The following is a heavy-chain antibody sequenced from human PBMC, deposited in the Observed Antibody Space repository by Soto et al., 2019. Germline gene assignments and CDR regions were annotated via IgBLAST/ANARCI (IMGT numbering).Heavy chain of an antibody. V-gene: IGHV5-10-1*01. Sequence: GESLKICCKGSGCSFTSYWISWVRQMPGKGLEWMGRIDPSDSYTNYSPSFQGHVTISADKSISTAYLQWSSLKASDTAMYYCARQMGVAGSGYYYGMDVWGQGTTVTVSS. D-gene: IGHD6-19*01. CDR1: GCSFTSYW. CDR3: ARQMGVAGSGYYYGMDV. CDR2: IDPSDSYT. J-gene: IGHJ6*02.